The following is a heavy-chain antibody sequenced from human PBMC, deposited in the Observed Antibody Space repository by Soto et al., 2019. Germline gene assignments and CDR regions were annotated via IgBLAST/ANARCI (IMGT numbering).Heavy chain of an antibody. CDR2: IDADNGNT. CDR3: ARDRSCSGGSCYPNWFDP. D-gene: IGHD2-15*01. J-gene: IGHJ5*02. Sequence: ASVKVSCKASGYTFTKYAMQWVRQAPGQRLEWMGWIDADNGNTNYAQKFQGWVTMTRDTSISTAYMELSRLRSDDTAVYYCARDRSCSGGSCYPNWFDPWGQGTLVTVSS. V-gene: IGHV1-2*04. CDR1: GYTFTKYA.